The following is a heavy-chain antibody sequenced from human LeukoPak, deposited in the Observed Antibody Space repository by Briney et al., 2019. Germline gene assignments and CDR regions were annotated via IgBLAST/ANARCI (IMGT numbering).Heavy chain of an antibody. Sequence: GGSLRLSCAASGFTFTNYWMSWVRQAPGKGLELVANIKQDRSEKYYVDSVKGRFTISRDNSKNTLYLQMNSLRAKDTAVYCCAKDRNTAKYFDWFVYFDYWGQGTLVTVSS. J-gene: IGHJ4*02. CDR1: GFTFTNYW. V-gene: IGHV3-7*03. CDR3: AKDRNTAKYFDWFVYFDY. D-gene: IGHD3-9*01. CDR2: IKQDRSEK.